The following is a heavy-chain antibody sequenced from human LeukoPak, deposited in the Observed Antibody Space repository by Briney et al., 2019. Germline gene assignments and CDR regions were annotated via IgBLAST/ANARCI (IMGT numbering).Heavy chain of an antibody. D-gene: IGHD3-10*01. J-gene: IGHJ3*02. CDR1: GFTFSTYA. Sequence: GTSLRLSCIASGFTFSTYAIHWVRQAPGKGLEWVAVVSKDGNTKCYADSVKGRFTISRDNSKNTVYLQMNSLRTEDTSVYYCARGIQPPKYYGSGSDTFDIWGQGTMVTVSS. V-gene: IGHV3-30*04. CDR3: ARGIQPPKYYGSGSDTFDI. CDR2: VSKDGNTK.